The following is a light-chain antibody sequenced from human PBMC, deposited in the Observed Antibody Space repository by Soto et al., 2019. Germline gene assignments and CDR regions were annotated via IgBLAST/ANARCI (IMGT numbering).Light chain of an antibody. CDR1: QSVSSSY. CDR3: QQYDRSPWT. Sequence: EIVLTQSPDTLSLSPGERATLSCRASQSVSSSYLAWYQQKPGQAPRLLIYGTSKRATGIPDRFSGSGSGTDFTLTISRLEPEDFAVYYCQQYDRSPWTFGQGTKVEIK. J-gene: IGKJ1*01. CDR2: GTS. V-gene: IGKV3-20*01.